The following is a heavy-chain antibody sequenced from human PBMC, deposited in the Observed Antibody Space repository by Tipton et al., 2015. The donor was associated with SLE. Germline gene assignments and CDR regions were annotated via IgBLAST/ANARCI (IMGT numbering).Heavy chain of an antibody. V-gene: IGHV4-38-2*02. CDR1: SYSISSGYF. CDR2: INHSGTT. D-gene: IGHD3-16*02. J-gene: IGHJ4*02. Sequence: TLSLTCTVSSYSISSGYFWSWIRQPPGKGLEWIATINHSGTTYYSPSLKSRVTISVDTSKNQFSLSLSSVTAADTAVYYCARDGGGEFGGVIPFDFWGQGTLVTVSS. CDR3: ARDGGGEFGGVIPFDF.